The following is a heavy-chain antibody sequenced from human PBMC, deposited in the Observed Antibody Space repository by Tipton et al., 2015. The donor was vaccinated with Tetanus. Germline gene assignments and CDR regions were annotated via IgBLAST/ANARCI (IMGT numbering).Heavy chain of an antibody. J-gene: IGHJ4*02. CDR1: GGSFTNYY. Sequence: TLSLTCSVSGGSFTNYYWNWIRQPPGKGLEWIGSAYYSGSTYYNPSLKSRVTISVDTSKNQFSLELSSVTAADTAVYYCARHSSLKALNYWGQGTLVTASS. CDR3: ARHSSLKALNY. V-gene: IGHV4-39*01. D-gene: IGHD3-9*01. CDR2: AYYSGST.